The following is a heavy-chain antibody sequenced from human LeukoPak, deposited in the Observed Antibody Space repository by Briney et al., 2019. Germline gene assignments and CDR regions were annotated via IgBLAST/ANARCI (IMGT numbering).Heavy chain of an antibody. CDR1: GYTLTELS. V-gene: IGHV1-24*01. CDR2: FDPEDGET. Sequence: ASVKVSCKVSGYTLTELSMHWVRQAPGKGLEWMGGFDPEDGETIYAQKFQGRVTMTEDTSTDTAYMELSSLRSEDTAVYYCIGGSSGYSPGDYWGQGTLVTVSS. J-gene: IGHJ4*02. D-gene: IGHD3-22*01. CDR3: IGGSSGYSPGDY.